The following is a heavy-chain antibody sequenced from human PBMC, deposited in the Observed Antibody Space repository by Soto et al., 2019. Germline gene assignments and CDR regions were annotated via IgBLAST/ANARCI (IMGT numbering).Heavy chain of an antibody. CDR1: VFTFSSYW. V-gene: IGHV3-7*05. CDR3: VLSGYESSGYFFDY. Sequence: EVHLVESGGGLVQPGGSLRLSCADSVFTFSSYWLTWVRQAPGKGLEWVANIKQDGSEKYYVDSVKGRFTISRDNAKNSLYLQMNSLRAEDTAVYYCVLSGYESSGYFFDYWGPGTLVTVSS. CDR2: IKQDGSEK. J-gene: IGHJ4*02. D-gene: IGHD3-22*01.